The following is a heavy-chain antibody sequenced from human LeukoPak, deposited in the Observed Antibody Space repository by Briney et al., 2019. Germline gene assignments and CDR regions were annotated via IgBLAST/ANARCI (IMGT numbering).Heavy chain of an antibody. CDR1: GGSISSGDYY. J-gene: IGHJ4*02. Sequence: PSETLSLTCAVSGGSISSGDYYWSWIRQPPGKGLEWIGYIYYSGSTYYNPSLKSRVTISVDTSKNQFSLKLSSVTAADTAAYYCARGLWWWTDWGQGTLVTVSS. CDR2: IYYSGST. D-gene: IGHD2-21*01. V-gene: IGHV4-30-4*01. CDR3: ARGLWWWTD.